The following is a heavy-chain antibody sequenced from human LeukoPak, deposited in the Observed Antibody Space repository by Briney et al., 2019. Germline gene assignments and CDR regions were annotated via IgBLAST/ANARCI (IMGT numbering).Heavy chain of an antibody. CDR2: IYTSGST. CDR1: GGSISSYY. J-gene: IGHJ4*02. Sequence: SGTLSLTCTVSGGSISSYYWSWIRQPAGKGLEWIGRIYTSGSTNYNPSLKSRVTMSVDTSKNQFSLKLSSVTAADTAVYYCVATWFVGVRGVDQYYFDYWGQGTLVTVSS. V-gene: IGHV4-4*07. CDR3: VATWFVGVRGVDQYYFDY. D-gene: IGHD3-10*01.